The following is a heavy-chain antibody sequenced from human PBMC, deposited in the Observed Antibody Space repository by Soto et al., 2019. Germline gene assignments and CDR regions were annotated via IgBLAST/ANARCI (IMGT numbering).Heavy chain of an antibody. J-gene: IGHJ6*02. D-gene: IGHD2-21*01. CDR2: IYSGGGT. CDR1: GFTVSNSF. CDR3: ATRAYCLSADCREDYFGMDV. Sequence: GGSLRLSCAASGFTVSNSFLIWVRQVPGRGLELVSVIYSGGGTVYAESVQGRFTISRDNYKNTLFLQMNSLRVEDTAVYYCATRAYCLSADCREDYFGMDVWGQGTTVTVSS. V-gene: IGHV3-66*01.